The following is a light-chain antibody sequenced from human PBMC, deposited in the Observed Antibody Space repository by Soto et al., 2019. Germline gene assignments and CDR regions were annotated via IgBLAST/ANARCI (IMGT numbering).Light chain of an antibody. CDR3: AAWDDSLSGYV. CDR2: RNN. Sequence: QSALTQPPSASGTPGQMVTISCSGSSSNIGSNYVYWYQQLPGTAPKLLIYRNNQRPSGVPDRFSGSKSGTSASLAISGPRSEDEADYYCAAWDDSLSGYVFGTGTKVTVL. J-gene: IGLJ1*01. CDR1: SSNIGSNY. V-gene: IGLV1-47*01.